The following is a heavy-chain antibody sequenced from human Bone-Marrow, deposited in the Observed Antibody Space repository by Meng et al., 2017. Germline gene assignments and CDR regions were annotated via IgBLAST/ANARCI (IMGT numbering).Heavy chain of an antibody. CDR3: ARDLRRRQDGSGSYSYGMDV. D-gene: IGHD3-10*01. CDR1: GFTFSSYA. V-gene: IGHV3-30*04. Sequence: GESLKISCAASGFTFSSYAMHWVRQAPGKGLEWVAVISYDGSNKYYADSVKGRFTISRDHSKNTLYLQMNSLRAEDTAVYYCARDLRRRQDGSGSYSYGMDVWGQGTTVTVSS. J-gene: IGHJ6*02. CDR2: ISYDGSNK.